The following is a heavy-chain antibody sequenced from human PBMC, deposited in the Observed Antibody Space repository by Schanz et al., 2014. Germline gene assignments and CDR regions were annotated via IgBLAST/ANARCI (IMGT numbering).Heavy chain of an antibody. V-gene: IGHV3-7*01. J-gene: IGHJ4*02. CDR1: GSTFSNYW. Sequence: EVQLVESGGGLVQPGGSLRLSCAVSGSTFSNYWMTWVRQAPGKGLEWVANINQDASEKYYVDSVKGRFTISRDNAKNSLYLQMNSLRAEDTAVYYCERFQSPHQPFDYWGQGTLVTVSS. CDR3: ERFQSPHQPFDY. CDR2: INQDASEK. D-gene: IGHD2-2*01.